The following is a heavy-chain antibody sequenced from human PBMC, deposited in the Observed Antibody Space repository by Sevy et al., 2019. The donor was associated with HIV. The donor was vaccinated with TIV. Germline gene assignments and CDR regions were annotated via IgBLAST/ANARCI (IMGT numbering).Heavy chain of an antibody. Sequence: GGSLRLSCAASGFTFNDYAMSWVRQAPGRGLEWVSTISGRGDTTNYADSVKGRFTLSRDNSKNTLYLQMNSLRAEDSAVYYCAKDHYTAVTIFGVITPGYYGMDVWGQGTTVTVSS. CDR2: ISGRGDTT. D-gene: IGHD3-3*01. CDR3: AKDHYTAVTIFGVITPGYYGMDV. CDR1: GFTFNDYA. V-gene: IGHV3-23*01. J-gene: IGHJ6*02.